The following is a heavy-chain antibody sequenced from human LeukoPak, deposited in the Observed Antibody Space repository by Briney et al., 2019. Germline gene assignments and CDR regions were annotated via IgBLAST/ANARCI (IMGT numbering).Heavy chain of an antibody. CDR1: GFTFRTYN. J-gene: IGHJ4*02. D-gene: IGHD3-10*01. V-gene: IGHV3-48*04. CDR2: ITSGGTTI. Sequence: GGSLRLSCAASGFTFRTYNMNWVRQAPGKGLEWVSYITSGGTTIYYADSVKGRFTISRDNNKKSLYLEMNSLRAEDTALYYCARLSAMLRGPEPIYYFDSWGQGTLVTVSS. CDR3: ARLSAMLRGPEPIYYFDS.